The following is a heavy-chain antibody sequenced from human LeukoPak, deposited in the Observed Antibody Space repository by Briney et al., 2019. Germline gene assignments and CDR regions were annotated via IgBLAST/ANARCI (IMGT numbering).Heavy chain of an antibody. Sequence: ASVKVSCKASGYTFTGYYMHWVRQAPGQGLEWMGWIDPNSGGTNYAQEFQGRATMTRDTSITTAYMELSRLRSDDTAVYYCAKLDLLGYWGQGTLVTVSS. CDR2: IDPNSGGT. CDR1: GYTFTGYY. D-gene: IGHD2-15*01. J-gene: IGHJ4*02. V-gene: IGHV1-2*02. CDR3: AKLDLLGY.